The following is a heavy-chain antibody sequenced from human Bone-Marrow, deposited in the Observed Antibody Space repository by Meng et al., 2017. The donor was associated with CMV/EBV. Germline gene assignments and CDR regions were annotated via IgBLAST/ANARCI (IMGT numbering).Heavy chain of an antibody. Sequence: GESLKISCAASGFTFDNYGIHWVRQTPGKGLEWVAFIRHDGTNRYYGDSVKGRFTISRDNSKSTVYLQMNSLRPEETAVYYCAKDLLLFGGANAYFDSWGQGTRVTVSS. J-gene: IGHJ4*02. CDR2: IRHDGTNR. V-gene: IGHV3-30*02. CDR3: AKDLLLFGGANAYFDS. CDR1: GFTFDNYG. D-gene: IGHD3-16*01.